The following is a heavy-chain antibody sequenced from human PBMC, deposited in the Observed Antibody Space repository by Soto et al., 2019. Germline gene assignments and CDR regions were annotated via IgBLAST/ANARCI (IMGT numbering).Heavy chain of an antibody. CDR3: AHRGYYYDSSGYYSAAEYFQH. V-gene: IGHV2-5*02. Sequence: QITLKESGPTLVKPTQTLTLTFTFSGFSLSTSGVGVGWIHQPPGKALEWLALIYWDDDKRYSPSLKSRLTITKDTSKDQVVITTTTLDPVDTPTYYCAHRGYYYDSSGYYSAAEYFQHWGQGTLVTVSS. J-gene: IGHJ1*01. CDR1: GFSLSTSGVG. CDR2: IYWDDDK. D-gene: IGHD3-22*01.